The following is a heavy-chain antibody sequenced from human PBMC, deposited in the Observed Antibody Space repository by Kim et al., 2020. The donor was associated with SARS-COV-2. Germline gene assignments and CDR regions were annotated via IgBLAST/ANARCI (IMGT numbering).Heavy chain of an antibody. D-gene: IGHD3-3*01. Sequence: GGSLRLSCAASGFTFSSYGMNWVRQAPGKGLEWVAVISYDGSNKYYADSVKGRFTISRDNSKNTLYLQMNSLKAEDTAVYYCAKESCSCGYYAWAYYYYGMDVWGQGTTVAVSS. J-gene: IGHJ6*02. CDR2: ISYDGSNK. V-gene: IGHV3-30*18. CDR3: AKESCSCGYYAWAYYYYGMDV. CDR1: GFTFSSYG.